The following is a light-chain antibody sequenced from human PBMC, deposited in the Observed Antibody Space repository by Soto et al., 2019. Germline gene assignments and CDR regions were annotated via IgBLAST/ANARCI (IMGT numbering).Light chain of an antibody. CDR3: QQFAISTT. J-gene: IGKJ1*01. CDR1: QDIAIY. CDR2: AAS. V-gene: IGKV1-9*01. Sequence: IQVNQSPSSLSAYVGDRVTITCRASQDIAIYLAWYQQKPGEAPKLLIYAASTLYGGVPSRFSGSGSGTDFTLTISSLQPDDFATYYCQQFAISTTFGQVSKVDIK.